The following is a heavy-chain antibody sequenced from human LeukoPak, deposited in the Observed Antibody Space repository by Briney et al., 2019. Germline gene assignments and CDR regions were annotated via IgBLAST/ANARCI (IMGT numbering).Heavy chain of an antibody. CDR1: GFTFSNYW. CDR2: IKYDGSDK. Sequence: PGGSLRLSCAASGFTFSNYWVTWVRQTPGKGLEWVANIKYDGSDKHYVDSVKGRFSISRDNAKNSMYLQMNSLRADDTAAYYCARLHVDIMTTTSYYFDFWGQGTLVTVSS. J-gene: IGHJ4*02. D-gene: IGHD5-12*01. V-gene: IGHV3-7*01. CDR3: ARLHVDIMTTTSYYFDF.